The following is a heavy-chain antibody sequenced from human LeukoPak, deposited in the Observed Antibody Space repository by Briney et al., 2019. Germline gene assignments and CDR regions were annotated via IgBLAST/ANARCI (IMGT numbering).Heavy chain of an antibody. J-gene: IGHJ4*02. CDR2: IRSKANNYAT. Sequence: PGGSLRLSCAASGFTFSGSAMHWVRQASGKGLEWVGRIRSKANNYATAYAESVKGRFTISRDDSINTAYLQMNSLKTADTAVYYCTRTLWSGSSEGGVYWGQGTLVTVSS. CDR3: TRTLWSGSSEGGVY. CDR1: GFTFSGSA. D-gene: IGHD6-6*01. V-gene: IGHV3-73*01.